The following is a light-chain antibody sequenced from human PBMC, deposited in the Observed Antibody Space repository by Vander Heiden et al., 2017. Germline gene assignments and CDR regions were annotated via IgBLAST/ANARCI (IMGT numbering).Light chain of an antibody. Sequence: DIQMTQSPSSLSASVGDRVTITCLASQSITNYLDWYQQKPGKAPNLLIFATSSLQRGVPSRFTSRGSGTAFSLTISNLQPADFAVYFCQQGDSTHFTFGGGTKVEIK. CDR3: QQGDSTHFT. CDR2: ATS. CDR1: QSITNY. V-gene: IGKV1-39*01. J-gene: IGKJ4*01.